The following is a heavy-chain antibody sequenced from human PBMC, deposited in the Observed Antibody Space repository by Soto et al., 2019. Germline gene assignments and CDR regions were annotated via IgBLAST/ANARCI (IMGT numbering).Heavy chain of an antibody. Sequence: EVQLVESGGGLVKPGVSLRLSWAASGFTFSNAGMNWVRQAPGKGLEWVGRIKIKPDGGTTDYASPVKGRFTISRDDSKNTLYLQMHSLNTEDTSVYYWTTPRYRGWYYYYYGMDVWGQGTTVTVSS. J-gene: IGHJ6*02. CDR1: GFTFSNAG. D-gene: IGHD5-12*01. CDR2: IKIKPDGGTT. V-gene: IGHV3-15*07. CDR3: TTPRYRGWYYYYYGMDV.